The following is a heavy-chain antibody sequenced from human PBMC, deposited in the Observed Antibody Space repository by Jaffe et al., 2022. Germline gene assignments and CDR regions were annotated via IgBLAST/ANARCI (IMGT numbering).Heavy chain of an antibody. CDR2: IYYSGST. D-gene: IGHD2-2*01. CDR1: GGSISSYY. J-gene: IGHJ4*02. CDR3: ARTVRRTRLGYCSSTSCFSPVASFDY. V-gene: IGHV4-59*01. Sequence: QVQLQESGPGLVKPSETLSLTCTVSGGSISSYYWSWIRQPPGKGLEWIGYIYYSGSTNYNPSLKSRVTISVDTSKNQFSLKLSSVTAADTAVYYCARTVRRTRLGYCSSTSCFSPVASFDYWGQGTLVTVSS.